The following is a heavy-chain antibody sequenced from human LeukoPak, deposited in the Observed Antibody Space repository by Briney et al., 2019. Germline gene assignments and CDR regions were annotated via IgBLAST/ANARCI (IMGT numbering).Heavy chain of an antibody. CDR3: ARGGFVLVPAAISWFDP. D-gene: IGHD2-2*02. V-gene: IGHV1-46*01. CDR2: INPSGAST. J-gene: IGHJ5*02. CDR1: GDTFTTYY. Sequence: SSEKVSCKASGDTFTTYYMHWVRQAPGQGLEWMGVINPSGASTSYAQKFQGRVTMTRDTSTSTVYMELSSLRSEDTAVYYCARGGFVLVPAAISWFDPWGQGTLVTVSS.